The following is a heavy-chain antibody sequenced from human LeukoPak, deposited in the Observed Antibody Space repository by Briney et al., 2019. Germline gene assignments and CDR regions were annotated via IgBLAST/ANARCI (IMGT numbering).Heavy chain of an antibody. CDR3: ARPLFCAFDNCGYWLDP. Sequence: GASVTVSCKTSGYTFTKYLIHWVRQAPGQGLEWVGTINPNGDATNYAPRLQGRLTLTQHTSTSTVYMELRGLIPDDTAVYYCARPLFCAFDNCGYWLDPWGPGTLVTVSS. CDR1: GYTFTKYL. D-gene: IGHD1-20*01. V-gene: IGHV1-46*01. CDR2: INPNGDAT. J-gene: IGHJ5*02.